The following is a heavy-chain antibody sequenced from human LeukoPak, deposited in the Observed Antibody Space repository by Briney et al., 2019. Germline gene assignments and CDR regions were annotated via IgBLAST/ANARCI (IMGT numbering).Heavy chain of an antibody. V-gene: IGHV1-2*02. J-gene: IGHJ6*03. Sequence: GESLKISCKGSGYSFTSYWIGWVRQAPGQGLEWMGWINPDSGGTNYAQKFQGRVTMTRDTSITTAYLELSRLRSDDTAVYYCARLIRGVNGYMDVWGKGTTATISS. CDR3: ARLIRGVNGYMDV. CDR2: INPDSGGT. D-gene: IGHD3-10*01. CDR1: GYSFTSYW.